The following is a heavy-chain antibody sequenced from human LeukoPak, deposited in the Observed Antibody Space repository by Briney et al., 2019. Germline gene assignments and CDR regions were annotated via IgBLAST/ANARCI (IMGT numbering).Heavy chain of an antibody. J-gene: IGHJ4*02. D-gene: IGHD4-23*01. CDR2: MYNSGST. CDR3: AREPYGG. CDR1: GGSFSSNTYY. V-gene: IGHV4-39*07. Sequence: SETLSLTCTVSGGSFSSNTYYWGWIRQPPGKGLEWIGSMYNSGSTYYNPSLKSRITISVDTSKKQFSLKLSSVTAADTAVYYCAREPYGGWGQGTLVTVSS.